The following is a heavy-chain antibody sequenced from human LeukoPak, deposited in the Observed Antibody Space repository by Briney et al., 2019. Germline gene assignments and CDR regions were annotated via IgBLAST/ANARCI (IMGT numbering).Heavy chain of an antibody. CDR2: ISYEGSNK. CDR1: GFTFSSYA. Sequence: PGGSLSPSCAASGFTFSSYAMHWVRQAPGKGLEWVAVISYEGSNKYYADSVKGRFTISRDNSKNTLYLQMNSLRAEDTAVYYCARDGPLAYCGGDCYSFGAFDIWGQGTMVTVSS. J-gene: IGHJ3*02. CDR3: ARDGPLAYCGGDCYSFGAFDI. V-gene: IGHV3-30-3*01. D-gene: IGHD2-21*02.